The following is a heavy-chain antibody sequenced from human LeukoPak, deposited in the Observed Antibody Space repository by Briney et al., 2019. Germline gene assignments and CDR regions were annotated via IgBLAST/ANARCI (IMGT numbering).Heavy chain of an antibody. CDR2: IHYIGST. J-gene: IGHJ4*02. D-gene: IGHD3-10*01. CDR3: AGLYYAGSGTNDY. Sequence: PSETLSLTRTVSGGSINDFYWSWIRQPPGKGLEWIGYIHYIGSTTFNPSLQSRVTISLDTSKNQFSLKLNSVTAADTAVYYCAGLYYAGSGTNDYWGQGILVTVSS. CDR1: GGSINDFY. V-gene: IGHV4-59*08.